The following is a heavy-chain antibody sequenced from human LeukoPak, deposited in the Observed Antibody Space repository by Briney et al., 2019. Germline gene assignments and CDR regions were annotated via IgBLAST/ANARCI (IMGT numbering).Heavy chain of an antibody. Sequence: PGGSLRLSCAASGFTVSSNYMSWVRQAPGKGLEWVSIIYSGGSTHYADSVEGRFTISRDNSKNKLYLQMNSLRAEDTAVYYCARGLGYYDSTGYYGGAFDIWGQGTMVTVSS. CDR2: IYSGGST. D-gene: IGHD3-22*01. J-gene: IGHJ3*02. CDR3: ARGLGYYDSTGYYGGAFDI. V-gene: IGHV3-66*01. CDR1: GFTVSSNY.